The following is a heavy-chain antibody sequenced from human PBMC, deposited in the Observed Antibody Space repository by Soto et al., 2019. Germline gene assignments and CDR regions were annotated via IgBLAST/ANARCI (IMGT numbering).Heavy chain of an antibody. J-gene: IGHJ6*02. D-gene: IGHD5-12*01. CDR1: GFTFTSYS. Sequence: EVQLVESGGGLVKPGGSLRLSCAASGFTFTSYSMNWVRQAPGKGLEWVSSISSSSSYIYYADSVKGRFTISRDNAENSLYLQMNSLRAEDTAVYYCARVVATIYYYYYGMDVWGQGTTVTVSS. CDR2: ISSSSSYI. CDR3: ARVVATIYYYYYGMDV. V-gene: IGHV3-21*01.